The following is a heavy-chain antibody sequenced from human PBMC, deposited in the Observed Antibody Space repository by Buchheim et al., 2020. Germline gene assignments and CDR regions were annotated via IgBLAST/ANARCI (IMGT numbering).Heavy chain of an antibody. V-gene: IGHV4-4*02. Sequence: QVQLEESGPGLVKPSGTLSLTCAVSGVSISSSNWWSWVRQPPGKGLEWIGEIYPSGSTNYNPSLSSRVTIPLDKTSNKFFLKVNSVTAADTAMYYCARDVDTTVSLDYWGQGIL. CDR3: ARDVDTTVSLDY. CDR1: GVSISSSNW. D-gene: IGHD1-1*01. CDR2: IYPSGST. J-gene: IGHJ4*02.